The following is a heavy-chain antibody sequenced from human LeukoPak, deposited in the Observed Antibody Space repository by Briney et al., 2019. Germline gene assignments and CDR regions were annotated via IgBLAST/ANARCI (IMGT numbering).Heavy chain of an antibody. J-gene: IGHJ4*02. D-gene: IGHD5-24*01. CDR3: AKLFGRDGYNYFDY. CDR1: GFTFSSYA. CDR2: ISGSGGST. Sequence: GGSLRLSCAASGFTFSSYAMSWVRQAPGKGLEWVSGISGSGGSTYYADSVKGRFTISRDNSKNTLYLQMNSLRAEDTAVYYCAKLFGRDGYNYFDYWGQGTLVTVSS. V-gene: IGHV3-23*01.